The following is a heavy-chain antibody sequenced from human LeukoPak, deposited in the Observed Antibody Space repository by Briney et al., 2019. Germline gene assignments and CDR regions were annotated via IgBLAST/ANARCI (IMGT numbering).Heavy chain of an antibody. Sequence: GGSLRLSCAASGFTVSSNYMSWVRQAPGKGLEWVSVIYSGGGTDYADSVKGRFTISRDNSKTTLYLQMNSLRAEDTAVYYCARAVGVTAIHNAFDIWGQGTMVTVSS. CDR2: IYSGGGT. CDR1: GFTVSSNY. J-gene: IGHJ3*02. V-gene: IGHV3-66*02. D-gene: IGHD2-21*02. CDR3: ARAVGVTAIHNAFDI.